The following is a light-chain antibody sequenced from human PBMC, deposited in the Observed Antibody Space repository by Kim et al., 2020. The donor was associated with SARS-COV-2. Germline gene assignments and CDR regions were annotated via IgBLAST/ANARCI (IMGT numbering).Light chain of an antibody. CDR1: QGINNY. V-gene: IGKV1-9*01. CDR3: QQLNSYPRT. J-gene: IGKJ4*01. CDR2: TTS. Sequence: ASGGNTVTITCRASQGINNYLAWYQQKPGKAPALLIYTTSTLQSGVSSRFSGSGSGTDFTLTISSLQPEDSATYYCQQLNSYPRTFGGGTKVDIK.